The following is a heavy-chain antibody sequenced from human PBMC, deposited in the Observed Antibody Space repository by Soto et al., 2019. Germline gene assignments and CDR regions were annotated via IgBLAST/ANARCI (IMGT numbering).Heavy chain of an antibody. J-gene: IGHJ5*02. CDR3: ARVVPGAEAWFGP. CDR1: GYTFSNYG. CDR2: ISLYSDGT. Sequence: QVQLVQSGGEVKRPGASVKVSCKTSGYTFSNYGITWVRQAPGQPLEWLGWISLYSDGTNYAQKFQGRVYMTTDTSTTTAYMELRSLISDDTAVYYFARVVPGAEAWFGPWGQGTLVTVSS. V-gene: IGHV1-18*01. D-gene: IGHD2-2*01.